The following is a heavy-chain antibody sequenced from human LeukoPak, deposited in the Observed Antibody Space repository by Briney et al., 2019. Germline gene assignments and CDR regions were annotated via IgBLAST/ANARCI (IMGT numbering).Heavy chain of an antibody. V-gene: IGHV3-23*01. J-gene: IGHJ4*02. CDR2: ISGNGRST. D-gene: IGHD1-26*01. CDR1: GFTFSSFG. Sequence: GGSLRLSCAASGFTFSSFGMSWVRQAPGKGLEWVSGISGNGRSTYYADSVKGRFTISRDNSRNTLYLQMNSLRAEDTALYYCAARSGISPYYIDYWGQGTLVTVSS. CDR3: AARSGISPYYIDY.